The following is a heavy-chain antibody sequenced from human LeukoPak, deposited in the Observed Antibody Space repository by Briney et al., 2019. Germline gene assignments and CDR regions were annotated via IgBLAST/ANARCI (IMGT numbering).Heavy chain of an antibody. D-gene: IGHD3-10*01. CDR1: GGTFSSYA. V-gene: IGHV1-69*13. Sequence: SVKVSCKASGGTFSSYAISWVRQAPGQGLEWMGGIIPIFGTANYAQKFQGTVTITADESTSTAYMELSSLRSEDTAVYYCARVGYYGSGNTYYMDVWGKGTTVTVSS. CDR3: ARVGYYGSGNTYYMDV. CDR2: IIPIFGTA. J-gene: IGHJ6*03.